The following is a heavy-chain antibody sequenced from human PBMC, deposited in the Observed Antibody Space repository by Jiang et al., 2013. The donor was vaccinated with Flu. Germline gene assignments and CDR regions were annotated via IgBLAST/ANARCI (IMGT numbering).Heavy chain of an antibody. CDR3: ARKPTGRAFDI. V-gene: IGHV1-18*01. D-gene: IGHD1-1*01. CDR2: ISAYNGDT. CDR1: GFTFTNFG. Sequence: GAEVKKPGASVTVSCTASGFTFTNFGFIWVRQAPGQGLEWLAWISAYNGDTDYAPKFQGRVTLTTDASTSTAYMDLRSLRSDDTAVYYCARKPTGRAFDIWGQGTLVTVSS. J-gene: IGHJ3*02.